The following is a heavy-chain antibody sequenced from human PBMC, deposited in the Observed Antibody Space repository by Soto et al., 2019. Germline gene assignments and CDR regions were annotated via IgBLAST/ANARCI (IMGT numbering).Heavy chain of an antibody. Sequence: GESLKISCAASGFTFSSYAIDWVRQAPGKGLEWVSAISGSGESTYYADSVKGQFTISRDNSKSTLFLQMNSLRAEDTAIYYCAKCRNYYGSGIYSQFDYWGQGILVTVSS. CDR2: ISGSGEST. D-gene: IGHD3-10*01. V-gene: IGHV3-23*01. J-gene: IGHJ4*02. CDR1: GFTFSSYA. CDR3: AKCRNYYGSGIYSQFDY.